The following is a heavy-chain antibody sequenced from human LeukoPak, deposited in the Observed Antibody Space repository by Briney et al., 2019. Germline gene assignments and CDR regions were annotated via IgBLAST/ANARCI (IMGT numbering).Heavy chain of an antibody. V-gene: IGHV1-8*01. Sequence: ASVKVSCKSSGYTFTSYDINWVRQATGQGPEWMGWMNPNSGNTGYAQKFQGRVTMTRNTSVSTAYMELSSLRSEDTAVYYCARVQWLAPQHYFDYWGQGTLVTVSS. CDR1: GYTFTSYD. CDR3: ARVQWLAPQHYFDY. CDR2: MNPNSGNT. D-gene: IGHD6-19*01. J-gene: IGHJ4*02.